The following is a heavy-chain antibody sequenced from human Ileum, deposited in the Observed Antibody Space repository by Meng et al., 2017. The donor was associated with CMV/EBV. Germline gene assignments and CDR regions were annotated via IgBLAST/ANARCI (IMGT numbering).Heavy chain of an antibody. J-gene: IGHJ6*02. D-gene: IGHD6-13*01. V-gene: IGHV4-34*01. CDR2: INHSGST. Sequence: SETLFLTCAVYGGSFSGYYWSWIRQPPGKGLEWIGEINHSGSTNYNPSLKSRVTISVDTSKNQFSLKLSSVTAADTAVYYCARDRAAAGYYYYGMDVWGQGTTVTVSS. CDR1: GGSFSGYY. CDR3: ARDRAAAGYYYYGMDV.